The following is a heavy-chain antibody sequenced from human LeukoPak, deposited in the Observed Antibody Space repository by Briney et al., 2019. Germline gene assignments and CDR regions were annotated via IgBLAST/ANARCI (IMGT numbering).Heavy chain of an antibody. CDR2: IYHSGST. CDR1: GGSISSYY. V-gene: IGHV4-59*06. D-gene: IGHD3-10*01. CDR3: ARGSSHYYYMDV. J-gene: IGHJ6*03. Sequence: SETLSLTCTVSGGSISSYYWSWIRQPAGKGLEWIGYIYHSGSTYYNPSLKSRVTISVDRSKNQFSLKLSSVTAADTAVYYCARGSSHYYYMDVWGKGTTVTVSS.